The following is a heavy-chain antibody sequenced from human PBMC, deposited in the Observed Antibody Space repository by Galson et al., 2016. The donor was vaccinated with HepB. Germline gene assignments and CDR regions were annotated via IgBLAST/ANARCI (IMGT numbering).Heavy chain of an antibody. CDR1: GFTFSSYG. CDR3: ARGYNGAYYSYLDY. Sequence: SLRLSCATSGFTFSSYGMHWVRQAPGKGLEWVALIWYDGSYKYYADSVKGRFTISRDNSENTLHLQMNSLRAEDTAVYYCARGYNGAYYSYLDYWGPGTLVTVSS. D-gene: IGHD4/OR15-4a*01. J-gene: IGHJ4*02. V-gene: IGHV3-33*01. CDR2: IWYDGSYK.